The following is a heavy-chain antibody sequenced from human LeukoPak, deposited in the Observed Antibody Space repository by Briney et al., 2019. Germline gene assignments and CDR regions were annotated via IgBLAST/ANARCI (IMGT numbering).Heavy chain of an antibody. V-gene: IGHV4-39*07. CDR3: ARVPYSSGWYNFYFDY. Sequence: SETLSLTCTVSGGSISSSSYYWGWIRQPPGKGLEWIGSIYYSGSTYYNPSLKSRVTISVDTSKNQFSLKLSSVTAADTAVYYRARVPYSSGWYNFYFDYWGQGTLVTVSS. CDR1: GGSISSSSYY. D-gene: IGHD6-19*01. CDR2: IYYSGST. J-gene: IGHJ4*02.